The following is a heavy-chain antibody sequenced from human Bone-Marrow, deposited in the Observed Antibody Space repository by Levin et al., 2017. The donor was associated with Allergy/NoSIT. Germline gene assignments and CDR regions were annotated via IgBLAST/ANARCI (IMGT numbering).Heavy chain of an antibody. J-gene: IGHJ4*02. CDR1: GFSLSDYV. CDR2: ISHDGSNE. CDR3: ARGAPPDY. V-gene: IGHV3-30-3*01. Sequence: AGGSLRLSCAASGFSLSDYVMYWVRQAPGKGLEWVALISHDGSNERYADSVKGRLTIARDTSKRTVYLQMNSLRPEDTAVYYCARGAPPDYWGQGTPVSVSS.